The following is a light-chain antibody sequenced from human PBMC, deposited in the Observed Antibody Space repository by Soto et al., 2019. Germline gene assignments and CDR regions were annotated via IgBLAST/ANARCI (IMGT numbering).Light chain of an antibody. CDR2: YDS. J-gene: IGLJ2*01. Sequence: SSELTQPPSVSVAPGKTARITCGGNNIGSKSVHWYQQKPGQAPVLVIYYDSDRPSGIPERFSGSNSGNTATLTISRVEAGDEADYYCQVWDSSSEEVVFGGGTKLTV. CDR3: QVWDSSSEEVV. CDR1: NIGSKS. V-gene: IGLV3-21*04.